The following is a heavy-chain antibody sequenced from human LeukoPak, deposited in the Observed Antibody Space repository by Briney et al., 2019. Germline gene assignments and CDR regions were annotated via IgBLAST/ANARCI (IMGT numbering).Heavy chain of an antibody. CDR1: GFIFSSYW. CDR2: INSDGSST. J-gene: IGHJ4*02. D-gene: IGHD1-1*01. V-gene: IGHV3-74*01. Sequence: PGGSLRLSCAASGFIFSSYWMHWVRHAPGKGLVWVSRINSDGSSTSYADSVKGRFTISRDNAKNTLYLQMNSLRAEDTAVYHCTRDRGAYNLYDYWGQGTLVTVSS. CDR3: TRDRGAYNLYDY.